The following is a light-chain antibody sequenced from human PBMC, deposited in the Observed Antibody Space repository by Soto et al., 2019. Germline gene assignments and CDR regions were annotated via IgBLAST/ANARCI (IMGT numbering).Light chain of an antibody. J-gene: IGKJ4*01. V-gene: IGKV3-20*01. CDR2: DAS. CDR1: QSVSSSY. Sequence: EIVLTQSPGTLSLSPVERAALSCRASQSVSSSYLAWYQQKPGQAPRLLIYDASSRATGIPDRFSGGGSGTDFTLTISRLEPEDFAVYYCQQFSSYPLTFGGGTKVDI. CDR3: QQFSSYPLT.